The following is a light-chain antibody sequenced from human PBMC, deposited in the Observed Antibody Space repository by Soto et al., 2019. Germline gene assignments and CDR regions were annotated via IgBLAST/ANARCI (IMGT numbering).Light chain of an antibody. Sequence: QSVLTQPASVSGSPGQSITISCTGISSDVGGYNYVSWYQQHPGKAPKVMIYDVSKRPSGVSNRFSGSKSGNTASLTISGLQAEDEADYYCSSYTSSSTNVFGTGTKVTVL. CDR3: SSYTSSSTNV. CDR1: SSDVGGYNY. CDR2: DVS. V-gene: IGLV2-14*01. J-gene: IGLJ1*01.